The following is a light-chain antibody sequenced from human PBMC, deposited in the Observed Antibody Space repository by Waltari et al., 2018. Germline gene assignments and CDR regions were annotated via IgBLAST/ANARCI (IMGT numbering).Light chain of an antibody. CDR3: LVWHSTTVHHGV. V-gene: IGLV3-21*04. CDR1: NIGRKR. CDR2: YDS. Sequence: SYVVTQSPSVSVAPGAPARISCWGDNIGRKRVHWYQQRPGQAPVLVISYDSDRPPGIPEGFSGANSGNTATLTISWVEADDEADYYCLVWHSTTVHHGVFGGGTKLTVL. J-gene: IGLJ2*01.